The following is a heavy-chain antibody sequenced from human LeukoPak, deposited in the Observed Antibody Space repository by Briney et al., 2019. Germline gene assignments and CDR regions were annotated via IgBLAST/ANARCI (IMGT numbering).Heavy chain of an antibody. D-gene: IGHD3-10*01. Sequence: PSETLSLTCTVSGGSISSDYWSWIRQPAGKGLEWIGRFHISGSTNYNPSLKSRVTMSVDTSKNQFSLKLSSVTAADTAVYYCARDLRGDLHGSFEYWGQGTLVTVSP. V-gene: IGHV4-4*07. CDR3: ARDLRGDLHGSFEY. J-gene: IGHJ4*02. CDR2: FHISGST. CDR1: GGSISSDY.